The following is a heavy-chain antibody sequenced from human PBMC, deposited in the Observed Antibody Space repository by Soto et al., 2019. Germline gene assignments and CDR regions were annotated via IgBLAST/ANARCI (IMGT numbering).Heavy chain of an antibody. CDR2: INQDGSEK. CDR1: GFSFSTFW. J-gene: IGHJ3*02. V-gene: IGHV3-7*04. D-gene: IGHD3-22*01. CDR3: ARGDYYDTSGPFSDAFDI. Sequence: PGESLKISCVTSGFSFSTFWLNWVRQAPGKGLEWVANINQDGSEKYYVDSVKGRFTISRDNAQSSLYLQMNSLRVEDTAVYFCARGDYYDTSGPFSDAFDIWGQGTMVTVSS.